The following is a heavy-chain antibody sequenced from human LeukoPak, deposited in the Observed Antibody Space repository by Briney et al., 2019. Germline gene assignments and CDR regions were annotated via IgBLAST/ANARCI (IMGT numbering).Heavy chain of an antibody. CDR1: GYTFTGYY. Sequence: ASVKVSCKASGYTFTGYYMHWVRQAPGQGLEWMGWISAYNGNTNYAQKLQGRVTMTTDTSTSTAYMELRSLRSDDTAVYYCAREGYYDSSGYSNYYMDVWGKGTTVTVSS. V-gene: IGHV1-18*04. J-gene: IGHJ6*03. CDR3: AREGYYDSSGYSNYYMDV. D-gene: IGHD3-22*01. CDR2: ISAYNGNT.